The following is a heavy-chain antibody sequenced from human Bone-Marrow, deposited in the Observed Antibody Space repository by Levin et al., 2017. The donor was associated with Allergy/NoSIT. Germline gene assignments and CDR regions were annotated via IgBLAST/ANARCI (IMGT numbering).Heavy chain of an antibody. CDR3: ATGDCSGGSCHFYDF. J-gene: IGHJ4*02. CDR2: IKRKIDGETT. V-gene: IGHV3-15*05. CDR1: GFSFSDVW. D-gene: IGHD2-15*01. Sequence: KTGGSLRLSCVASGFSFSDVWMTWVRQAPGKGLEWVGRIKRKIDGETTDYTPPVKGRFTISRDDSRNTLYLQMNSLKNEDTAVYFCATGDCSGGSCHFYDFWGQGTLVTVSS.